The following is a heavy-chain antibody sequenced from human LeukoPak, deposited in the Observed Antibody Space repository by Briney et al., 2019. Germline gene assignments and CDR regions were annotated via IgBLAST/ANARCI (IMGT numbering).Heavy chain of an antibody. CDR3: ARDSGLRYFDWLPDY. D-gene: IGHD3-9*01. Sequence: GGSLRLSRAASGFTHCIYRMHWVPDAPGKGVEGGAVIWYDGSNKYYADSVKGRFTISRDNSKNTLYLQMNSLRAEDTAVYYCARDSGLRYFDWLPDYWGQGTLVTVSS. V-gene: IGHV3-33*01. CDR1: GFTHCIYR. CDR2: IWYDGSNK. J-gene: IGHJ4*02.